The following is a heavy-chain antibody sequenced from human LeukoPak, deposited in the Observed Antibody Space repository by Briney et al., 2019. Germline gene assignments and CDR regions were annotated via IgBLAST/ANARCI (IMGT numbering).Heavy chain of an antibody. J-gene: IGHJ2*01. D-gene: IGHD2-15*01. Sequence: GGSLRLSCAASGFTVSSYYMNWVRQAPGKELEWVSVIYTGGGRYYADSVKGRFTISRDNAKNSLYLQMNSLRAEDTAVYYCAKFWRVDWYFDLWGRGTLVTVSS. CDR2: IYTGGGR. CDR3: AKFWRVDWYFDL. CDR1: GFTVSSYY. V-gene: IGHV3-53*01.